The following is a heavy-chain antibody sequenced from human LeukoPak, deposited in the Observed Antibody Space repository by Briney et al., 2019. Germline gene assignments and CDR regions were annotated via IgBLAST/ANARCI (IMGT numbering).Heavy chain of an antibody. Sequence: PSETLSLTCTGSGGSISSYYWSWIRQPPGKGLEWIGYIYYTGSTNYNPSLKSRVTISVDTSKNQFSLKLSSVTAADTAVYYCARGGSKQEYWGQGTLVSVSS. CDR1: GGSISSYY. CDR2: IYYTGST. CDR3: ARGGSKQEY. D-gene: IGHD2-15*01. J-gene: IGHJ4*02. V-gene: IGHV4-59*01.